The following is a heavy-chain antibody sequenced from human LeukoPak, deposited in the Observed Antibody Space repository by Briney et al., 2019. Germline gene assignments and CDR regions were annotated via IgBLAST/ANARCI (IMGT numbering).Heavy chain of an antibody. CDR3: ARADIEVVPAPGDY. V-gene: IGHV1-3*01. CDR1: LYTLTSYA. D-gene: IGHD2-2*01. J-gene: IGHJ4*02. CDR2: SNAGNGNT. Sequence: SVKPSSKPSLYTLTSYAMHWVPQAPGPRLEWRGWSNAGNGNTKYSQKFQGRVTITRDKSASTAYMELSSLRSEDTAVYYCARADIEVVPAPGDYWGQGTLVTVSS.